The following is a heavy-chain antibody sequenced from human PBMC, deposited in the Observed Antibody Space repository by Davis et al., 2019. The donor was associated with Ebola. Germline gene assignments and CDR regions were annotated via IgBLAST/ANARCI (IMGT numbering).Heavy chain of an antibody. V-gene: IGHV1-8*01. CDR1: EYSFTSYD. D-gene: IGHD3-16*02. CDR3: AREVKRATQGSFFDY. J-gene: IGHJ4*02. CDR2: MNPNSGNT. Sequence: ASVKVSCKASEYSFTSYDINWVRQATGQGLEWMGWMNPNSGNTGYAQKFQGRVIMTRNTSINTAYMEVSSLTSEDSAMYYCAREVKRATQGSFFDYWGQGILVTVSS.